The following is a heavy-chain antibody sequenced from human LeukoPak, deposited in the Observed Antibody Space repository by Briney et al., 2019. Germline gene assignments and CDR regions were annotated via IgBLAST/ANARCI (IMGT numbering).Heavy chain of an antibody. V-gene: IGHV3-9*01. Sequence: GGSLRLSCAASGFTFDDYAMHWVRQAPGKGLEWVSGISWNSGSIGYADSVKGRFTISRDNAKNSLYLQMNSLRAEDTALYYCAKGITMIVQEDAFDIWGQGTMVTVSS. CDR1: GFTFDDYA. CDR2: ISWNSGSI. J-gene: IGHJ3*02. D-gene: IGHD3-22*01. CDR3: AKGITMIVQEDAFDI.